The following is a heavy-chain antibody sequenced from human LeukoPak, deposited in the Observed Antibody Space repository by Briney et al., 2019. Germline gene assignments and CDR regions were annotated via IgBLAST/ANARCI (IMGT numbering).Heavy chain of an antibody. CDR2: IYHSGST. V-gene: IGHV4-38-2*02. J-gene: IGHJ5*02. Sequence: SETLSLTCTVSGYSISSGYYWGWIRQPPGKGLEWIGSIYHSGSTYYNPSLKSRVTISVDTSKNQFSLKLSSVTAADTAVYYCARATYYYDSSGYYNWFDPWGQGTLVTVSS. CDR3: ARATYYYDSSGYYNWFDP. D-gene: IGHD3-22*01. CDR1: GYSISSGYY.